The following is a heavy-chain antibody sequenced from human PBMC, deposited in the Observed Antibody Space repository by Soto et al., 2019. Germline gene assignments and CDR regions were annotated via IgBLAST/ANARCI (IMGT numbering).Heavy chain of an antibody. Sequence: SETLSLTCTVSGGSISSDSYYWGWIRQPPEKGLEWIASISYSGSTYYNPTLKSRLTISVDTSKSQFSLKLSSVTAADTAVYYCASDLSGSYYTSGMDVWGQGTTVTVS. V-gene: IGHV4-39*01. D-gene: IGHD3-10*01. CDR2: ISYSGST. CDR1: GGSISSDSYY. J-gene: IGHJ6*02. CDR3: ASDLSGSYYTSGMDV.